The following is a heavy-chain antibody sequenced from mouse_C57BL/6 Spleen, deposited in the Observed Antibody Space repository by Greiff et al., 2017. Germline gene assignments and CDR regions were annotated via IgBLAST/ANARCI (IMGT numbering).Heavy chain of an antibody. CDR2: IHPNSGST. D-gene: IGHD1-1*01. Sequence: QVQLQQPGAELVKPGASVKLSCKASGYTFTSYWMHWVKQRPGQGLEWIGMIHPNSGSTNYNEKFKSKATLTVDKSSSTAYMQRSSLTSEDSAVYYCARSPHYYGTGYFDVWGTGTTVTVSS. CDR3: ARSPHYYGTGYFDV. J-gene: IGHJ1*03. CDR1: GYTFTSYW. V-gene: IGHV1-64*01.